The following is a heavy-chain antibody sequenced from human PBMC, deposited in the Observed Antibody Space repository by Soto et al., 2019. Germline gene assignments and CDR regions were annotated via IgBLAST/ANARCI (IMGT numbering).Heavy chain of an antibody. CDR1: GGSFSGYY. D-gene: IGHD3-3*01. Sequence: SETLSLTCAVYGGSFSGYYWSWIRQPPGKGLEWIGEINHSGSTNYNPSLKSRVTISVDTSKNQFSLKLSSVTAADTAVYYCARGLRGVLRFLEWLPWFAPGGQETLVTVSS. CDR3: ARGLRGVLRFLEWLPWFAP. CDR2: INHSGST. J-gene: IGHJ5*02. V-gene: IGHV4-34*01.